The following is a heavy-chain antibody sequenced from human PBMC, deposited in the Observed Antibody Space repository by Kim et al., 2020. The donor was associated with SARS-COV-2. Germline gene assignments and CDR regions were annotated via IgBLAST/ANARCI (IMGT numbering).Heavy chain of an antibody. V-gene: IGHV1-46*01. CDR2: INPSGGST. J-gene: IGHJ4*02. Sequence: ASVKVSCKASGYTFTSYYMHWVRQAPGQGLEWMGIINPSGGSTSYAQKFQGRVTMTRDTSTSTDYMELSSLSSEDTAVYYCARGSPVYYDILTGYYRDYWGQGTLVTVSS. CDR1: GYTFTSYY. D-gene: IGHD3-9*01. CDR3: ARGSPVYYDILTGYYRDY.